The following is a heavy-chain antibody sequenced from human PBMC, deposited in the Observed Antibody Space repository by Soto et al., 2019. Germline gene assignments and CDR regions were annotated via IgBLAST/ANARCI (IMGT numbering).Heavy chain of an antibody. D-gene: IGHD3-9*01. CDR2: ISSNGGTT. Sequence: PGGSLRLSCSASGFTFSSYAMHWVRQAPGKGLEYVSAISSNGGTTYYADSVKGRFTFSRDNSKNTLYLQMSSLRAEDTAVYYCVKGYYDILTGYFDYWGQGTLVTVSS. CDR1: GFTFSSYA. J-gene: IGHJ4*02. CDR3: VKGYYDILTGYFDY. V-gene: IGHV3-64D*06.